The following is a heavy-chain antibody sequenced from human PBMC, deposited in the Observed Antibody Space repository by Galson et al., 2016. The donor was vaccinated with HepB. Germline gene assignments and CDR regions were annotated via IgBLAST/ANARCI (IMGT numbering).Heavy chain of an antibody. CDR3: VQGPRNVDVGVAATPIQIDAFDI. CDR2: MDHSGRS. CDR1: GGSFRGFY. Sequence: SETLSLTCAVHGGSFRGFYWTWIRQSPGKGLEWIGEMDHSGRSNYNPSLKSRVTILVETSKNQFSPKMNSVTAADTALYYCVQGPRNVDVGVAATPIQIDAFDIWAQGTMVIVSS. V-gene: IGHV4-34*01. D-gene: IGHD2-15*01. J-gene: IGHJ3*02.